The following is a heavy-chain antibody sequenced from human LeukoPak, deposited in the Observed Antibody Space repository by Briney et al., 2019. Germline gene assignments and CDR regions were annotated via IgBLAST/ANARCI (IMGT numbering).Heavy chain of an antibody. J-gene: IGHJ3*01. CDR1: GYSFTSYY. V-gene: IGHV5-51*01. CDR3: GMSGDRVPLQDDVFDV. D-gene: IGHD1-26*01. Sequence: KPGESLKISCKVSGYSFTSYYIGWMRQMPGKGLEWMGIIYPGDSGPTYSPSFQGQVTISVDKSINTAYLQWSSLQASDTAMYYCGMSGDRVPLQDDVFDVWGQGTMVTVST. CDR2: IYPGDSGP.